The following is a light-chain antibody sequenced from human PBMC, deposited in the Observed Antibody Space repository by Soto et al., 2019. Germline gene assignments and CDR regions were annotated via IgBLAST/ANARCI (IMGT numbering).Light chain of an antibody. CDR3: QQYNDFQYT. V-gene: IGKV1-5*03. CDR1: QSIGSW. Sequence: DIPMTQSPSTLSASVGDRVTITCRASQSIGSWLAWYQQKPGKAPKLLIYKATNLQSGVPSRFSGSGSGTDFSLTISSLQPVDSATYFCQQYNDFQYTFGPGTKLEI. J-gene: IGKJ2*01. CDR2: KAT.